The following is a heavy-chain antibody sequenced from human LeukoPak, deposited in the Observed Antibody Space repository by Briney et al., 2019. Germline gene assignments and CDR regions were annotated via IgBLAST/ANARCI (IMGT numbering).Heavy chain of an antibody. D-gene: IGHD2-2*01. CDR1: GGSICSYY. V-gene: IGHV4-59*01. Sequence: SETLSLTCTVSGGSICSYYWSWIREPPGKGLEWIGYIYYSGSTNYNPSLKSRVTISVDTSKNQFSLKLSSVTAADTAVYYCARVQGLDIVVVPAAGMGAFDIWGQGTMVTVSS. CDR3: ARVQGLDIVVVPAAGMGAFDI. J-gene: IGHJ3*02. CDR2: IYYSGST.